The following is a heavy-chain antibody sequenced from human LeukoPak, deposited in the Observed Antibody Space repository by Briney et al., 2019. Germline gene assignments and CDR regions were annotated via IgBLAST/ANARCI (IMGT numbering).Heavy chain of an antibody. Sequence: GGSLRLSCAASGFTFSSYWMHWVRQAPGKGLVWVSRINSDGSRISYADSVKGRFTISRDNAKNTLYLQMNSLRAEDTAMYYCARQSAGGLSEDYWGQGTLVTVSS. CDR2: INSDGSRI. J-gene: IGHJ4*02. CDR3: ARQSAGGLSEDY. D-gene: IGHD1-14*01. CDR1: GFTFSSYW. V-gene: IGHV3-74*01.